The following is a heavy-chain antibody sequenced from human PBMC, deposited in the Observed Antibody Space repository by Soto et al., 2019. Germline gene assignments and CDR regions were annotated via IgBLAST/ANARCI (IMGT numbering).Heavy chain of an antibody. CDR2: ISWDGGST. J-gene: IGHJ6*02. CDR1: GFTFDDYA. Sequence: PGGSLRLSCAASGFTFDDYAMHWVRQAPGKGLEWVSLISWDGGSTYYADSVKGRFTISRDNSKNSLYLQMNSLRAEDTALYYCAKDRRLDTAMVDYYYYGMDVWGQGTTVTVSS. CDR3: AKDRRLDTAMVDYYYYGMDV. D-gene: IGHD5-18*01. V-gene: IGHV3-43D*04.